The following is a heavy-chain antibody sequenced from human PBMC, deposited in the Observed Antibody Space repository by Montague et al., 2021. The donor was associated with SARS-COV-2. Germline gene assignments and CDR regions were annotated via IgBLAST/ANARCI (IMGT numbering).Heavy chain of an antibody. CDR3: ARDTYTSGRFQQFDH. CDR2: IYYSGTT. CDR1: GGSISSSNYY. V-gene: IGHV4-39*01. Sequence: SETLSLTCTVSGGSISSSNYYWGWIRQPPGKGLEWIGSIYYSGTTYYNPSLKSRVTISVDASKNQFSLKLSSVTAADTAVYYCARDTYTSGRFQQFDHWGQGTLVTVSS. J-gene: IGHJ4*02. D-gene: IGHD6-19*01.